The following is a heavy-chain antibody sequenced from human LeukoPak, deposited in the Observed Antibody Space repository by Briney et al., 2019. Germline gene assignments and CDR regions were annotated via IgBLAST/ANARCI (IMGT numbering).Heavy chain of an antibody. CDR3: ARVHDSSSSYINFDY. CDR2: INPNSGGT. CDR1: GYTFTGYY. V-gene: IGHV1-2*02. D-gene: IGHD6-6*01. Sequence: ASVKVSSKASGYTFTGYYMHWVRQAPGQGLEWMGWINPNSGGTNYAQKFQGGVTMTRDTSISTAYVELSRLRSDDTAVYYCARVHDSSSSYINFDYWGQGTLVTVSS. J-gene: IGHJ4*02.